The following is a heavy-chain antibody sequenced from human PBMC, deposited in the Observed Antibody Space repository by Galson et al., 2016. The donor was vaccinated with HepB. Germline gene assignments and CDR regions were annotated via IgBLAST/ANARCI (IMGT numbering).Heavy chain of an antibody. CDR2: TYYRSKRYN. V-gene: IGHV6-1*01. CDR3: ARVVGRGVYDGRFDY. Sequence: CAISGDSVSSNSAAWNWIRQSPSRGLEWLGRTYYRSKRYNDYAESVKSRITINPDTSKNQFSLQLNSVTPEDTAVYYCARVVGRGVYDGRFDYWGQGILVTVSS. CDR1: GDSVSSNSAA. J-gene: IGHJ4*02. D-gene: IGHD5/OR15-5a*01.